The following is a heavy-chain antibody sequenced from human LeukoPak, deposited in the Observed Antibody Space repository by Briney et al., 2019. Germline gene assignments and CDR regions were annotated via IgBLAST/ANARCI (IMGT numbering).Heavy chain of an antibody. Sequence: PSETLSLTCTVSGGSISSYYWSWIRQPPGKGREWIGYIYYSGSTNYNPSLKSRVTISVDTSKNQFSLKLSSVTAADTAVYYCARHCRQFGEYDFWSGYYTGAFDIWGQGTMVTVSS. D-gene: IGHD3-3*01. V-gene: IGHV4-59*08. CDR2: IYYSGST. CDR3: ARHCRQFGEYDFWSGYYTGAFDI. J-gene: IGHJ3*02. CDR1: GGSISSYY.